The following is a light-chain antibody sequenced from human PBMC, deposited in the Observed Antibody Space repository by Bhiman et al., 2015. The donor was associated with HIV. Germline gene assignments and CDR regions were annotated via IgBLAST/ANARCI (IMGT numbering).Light chain of an antibody. CDR3: QSADSSVTYVV. V-gene: IGLV3-19*01. J-gene: IGLJ2*01. CDR2: KDS. Sequence: SSELTQDPAVSVALGQTVRITCQGDSLRNYYASWYQQKPGQAPVLVMYKDSKRPSGIPERISGSSSGTTVTLTISGVQAEDEADYFCQSADSSVTYVVFGGGTKLTVL. CDR1: SLRNYY.